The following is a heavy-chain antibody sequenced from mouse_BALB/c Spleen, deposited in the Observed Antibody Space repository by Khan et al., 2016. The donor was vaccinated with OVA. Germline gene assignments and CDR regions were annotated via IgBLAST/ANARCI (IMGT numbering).Heavy chain of an antibody. CDR2: ISYTGNT. J-gene: IGHJ2*01. Sequence: EVQLVESGPGLVKPSQSLSLTCTVTGYSITSDYAWNWIRQFPGNKLEWIGFISYTGNTKYNPSLKSRISMTRDTSKNQFFLQLNSVTPEDTATYYSARVYGGAFDYWGQGTTLIVSS. CDR1: GYSITSDYA. V-gene: IGHV3-2*02. CDR3: ARVYGGAFDY. D-gene: IGHD2-10*02.